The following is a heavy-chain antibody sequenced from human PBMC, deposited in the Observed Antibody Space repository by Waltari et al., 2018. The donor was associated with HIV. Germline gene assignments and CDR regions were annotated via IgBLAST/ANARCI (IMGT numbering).Heavy chain of an antibody. CDR3: VRHAAEFRPDFGWILAGVFEP. V-gene: IGHV4-39*01. Sequence: QVQLQESGPGFVKPSETLSLICNVSGGSIASTDSFWGWIRQSPEMNLEWVGSALYTRRPDLFTGQFFAKSSLKSRVALSVDTSKNQVSLRLTSVTAADTGLYYCVRHAAEFRPDFGWILAGVFEPWGLGTQVIVS. CDR2: ALYTRRPDLFTGQF. J-gene: IGHJ1*01. D-gene: IGHD6-19*01. CDR1: GGSIASTDSF.